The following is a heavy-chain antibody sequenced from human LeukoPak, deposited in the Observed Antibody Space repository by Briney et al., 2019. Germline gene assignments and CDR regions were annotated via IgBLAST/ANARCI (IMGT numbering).Heavy chain of an antibody. CDR2: IYHSGNT. CDR3: ARDHSIAAAGDLFDY. D-gene: IGHD6-13*01. CDR1: SYSISSDYY. Sequence: PSETLSLTCTVSSYSISSDYYWNWIRQPPGKGLEWIGGIYHSGNTYYNPSLKSRVTISVDTSKNQFSLKLSSVTAADTAVYYCARDHSIAAAGDLFDYWGQGTLVTVSS. J-gene: IGHJ4*02. V-gene: IGHV4-38-2*02.